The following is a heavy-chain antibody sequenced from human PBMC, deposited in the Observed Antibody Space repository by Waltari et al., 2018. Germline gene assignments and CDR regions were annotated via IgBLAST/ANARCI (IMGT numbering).Heavy chain of an antibody. V-gene: IGHV4-4*07. D-gene: IGHD1-1*01. CDR3: ASPIDGYNSDAFDI. J-gene: IGHJ3*02. Sequence: QVQLQESGPGLVKPSETLSLTCTVSGGSISSYYWSWIRQPAGKGLEGIGRIYTSGSTNYNPSLKSRVTMSVDTSKNQFSLKLSSVTAADTAVYYCASPIDGYNSDAFDIWGQGTMVTVSS. CDR1: GGSISSYY. CDR2: IYTSGST.